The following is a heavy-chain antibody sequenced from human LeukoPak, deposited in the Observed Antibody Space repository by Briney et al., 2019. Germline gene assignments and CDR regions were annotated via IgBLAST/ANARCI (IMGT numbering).Heavy chain of an antibody. CDR2: IYTSGAT. D-gene: IGHD3-3*01. J-gene: IGHJ4*02. CDR1: SGSISGHY. V-gene: IGHV4-4*07. Sequence: PSETLSLTCTITSGSISGHYWSWIRQPAGKEMQWIGRIYTSGATNYNPSLKSRVTMSIDTSKKEFALKLTSVTAADTAVYYCARDQYFDFWSSNATPYYFDYWGQGTLVTASS. CDR3: ARDQYFDFWSSNATPYYFDY.